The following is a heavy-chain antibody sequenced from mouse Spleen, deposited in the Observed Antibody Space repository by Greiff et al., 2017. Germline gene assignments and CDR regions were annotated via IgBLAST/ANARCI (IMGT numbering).Heavy chain of an antibody. CDR2: INPSTGYT. CDR3: ARSGSYWYFDV. CDR1: GYTFTSYW. V-gene: IGHV1-7*01. J-gene: IGHJ1*01. Sequence: VQLQQSGAELAKPGASVKMSCKASGYTFTSYWMHWVKQRPGQGLEWIGYINPSTGYTEYNQKFKDKATLTADKSSSTAYMQLSSLTSEDSAVYYCARSGSYWYFDVWGAGTTVTVSS.